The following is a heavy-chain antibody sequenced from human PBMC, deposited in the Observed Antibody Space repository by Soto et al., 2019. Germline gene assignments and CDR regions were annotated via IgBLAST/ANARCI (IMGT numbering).Heavy chain of an antibody. CDR2: ISYDGSNK. Sequence: GGSLRLSCAASGFTFSSYGMHWVRQAPGKGLEWVAVISYDGSNKYYADSVKGRFTISRDNSKNTLYLQMNSLRAEDTAVYYCAKDHTRRYSYYYYGMDVWGQGTTVTVSS. D-gene: IGHD1-26*01. V-gene: IGHV3-30*18. CDR1: GFTFSSYG. J-gene: IGHJ6*02. CDR3: AKDHTRRYSYYYYGMDV.